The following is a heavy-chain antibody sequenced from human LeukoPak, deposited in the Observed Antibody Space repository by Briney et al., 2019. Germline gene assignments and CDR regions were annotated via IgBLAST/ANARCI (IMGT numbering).Heavy chain of an antibody. D-gene: IGHD1-26*01. CDR1: GYTFTGYY. CDR2: INPNSGGT. J-gene: IGHJ4*02. Sequence: GASVKVSCKASGYTFTGYYMHWVRQAPGQGLEWMGWINPNSGGTNYAQKFQGRVTMTRDTSISTAYMELSRLRSDDTAVYYCARQWELPYWPFDYWGQGTLVTVSS. CDR3: ARQWELPYWPFDY. V-gene: IGHV1-2*02.